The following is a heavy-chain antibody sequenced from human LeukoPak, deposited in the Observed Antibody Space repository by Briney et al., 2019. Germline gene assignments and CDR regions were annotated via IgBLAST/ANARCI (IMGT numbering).Heavy chain of an antibody. CDR3: ARDLGLRGST. D-gene: IGHD4-23*01. CDR1: GFTFSDSW. CDR2: MYGDMSDI. Sequence: GGSLRLSCDVSGFTFSDSWMHWVRQTPGKGLVWVSRMYGDMSDISYADSVKGRFTISRDNAKNTVYLLMNSLRGEDTAVYYCARDLGLRGSTWGQGTLVTVSS. V-gene: IGHV3-74*01. J-gene: IGHJ5*02.